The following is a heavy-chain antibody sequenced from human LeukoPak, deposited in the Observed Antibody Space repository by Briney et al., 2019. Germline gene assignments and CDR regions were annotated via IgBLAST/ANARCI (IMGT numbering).Heavy chain of an antibody. Sequence: PGGSPRLSCAASGFTFSSYAMSWVRQAPGKGLEWVSSMGPNGGSTYYADSVKGRFTISRDNSKNALYLQMNSLRAEDTAVYYCAKAGGYCSSTSCYLFDWGQGTLVTVSS. J-gene: IGHJ4*02. CDR3: AKAGGYCSSTSCYLFD. CDR1: GFTFSSYA. D-gene: IGHD2-2*01. CDR2: MGPNGGST. V-gene: IGHV3-23*01.